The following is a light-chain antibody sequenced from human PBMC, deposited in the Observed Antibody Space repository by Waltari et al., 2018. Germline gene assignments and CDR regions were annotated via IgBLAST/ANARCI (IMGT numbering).Light chain of an antibody. CDR3: SSYTSSSSVV. V-gene: IGLV2-14*01. Sequence: QSALTQPAPVSGSPGHSIPIPCTGPSRDVAGYNYASCYHHHPGKAPKLMIYEVSNRPSVVSNRFSGSKSGNTASLTISGLQAEDEADYYCSSYTSSSSVVFGGGTKLTVL. CDR2: EVS. J-gene: IGLJ2*01. CDR1: SRDVAGYNY.